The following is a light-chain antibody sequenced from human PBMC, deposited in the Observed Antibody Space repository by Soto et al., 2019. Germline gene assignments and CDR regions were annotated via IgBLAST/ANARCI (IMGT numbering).Light chain of an antibody. J-gene: IGKJ4*01. Sequence: EIVMTQSPATLSVSPGERATLSCGASQSVSSNLAWYQQKPGQSPRLLLYGASTRATGIPGRFSGSGSGTEFTLTISSLQSEDFAVYYCQQYNYWPPLTFGGGTKV. CDR2: GAS. CDR1: QSVSSN. CDR3: QQYNYWPPLT. V-gene: IGKV3-15*01.